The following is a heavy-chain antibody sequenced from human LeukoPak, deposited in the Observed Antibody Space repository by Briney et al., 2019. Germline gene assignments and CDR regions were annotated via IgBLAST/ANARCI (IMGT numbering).Heavy chain of an antibody. CDR2: IIPIFGTA. V-gene: IGHV1-69*13. CDR3: ARGPMVRGVISRFDP. CDR1: GGTFSSYA. D-gene: IGHD3-10*01. Sequence: GASVKVSCKASGGTFSSYAISWVRQAPGQGLEWMGGIIPIFGTANYAQKFQGRVTITADESTSTAYMELSSLRSEDTAVYYCARGPMVRGVISRFDPWGQGTLVTVSS. J-gene: IGHJ5*02.